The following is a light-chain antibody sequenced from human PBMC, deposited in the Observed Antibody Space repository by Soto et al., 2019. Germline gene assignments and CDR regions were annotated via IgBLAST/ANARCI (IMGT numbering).Light chain of an antibody. J-gene: IGKJ3*01. CDR3: QQRSNWPRFT. CDR1: QSVSSY. CDR2: DVS. V-gene: IGKV3-11*01. Sequence: EIVLTQSPATLSLSPGERATLSCRASQSVSSYLAWYQQKPGQAPRLLIYDVSNRVTGIPARFSGSGSGTDFTLTISSLEPEDIAIYYCQQRSNWPRFTFGPGTKVDIK.